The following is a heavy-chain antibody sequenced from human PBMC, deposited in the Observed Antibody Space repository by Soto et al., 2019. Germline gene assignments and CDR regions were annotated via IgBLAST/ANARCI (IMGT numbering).Heavy chain of an antibody. V-gene: IGHV3-48*02. J-gene: IGHJ4*02. CDR3: ARSEIRGVIMGQEWDY. D-gene: IGHD3-10*01. CDR1: GFTFSSYS. CDR2: ISISSSTI. Sequence: GGSLRLSCAASGFTFSSYSMNWVRQAPGKGLEWVSYISISSSTIYYADSVKGRFTISRDNAKNSLYLQMNSLRDEDTAVYYCARSEIRGVIMGQEWDYWGQGTLVTVSS.